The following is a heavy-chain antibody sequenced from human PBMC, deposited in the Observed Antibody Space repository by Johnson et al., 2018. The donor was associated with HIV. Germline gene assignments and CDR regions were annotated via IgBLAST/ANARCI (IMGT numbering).Heavy chain of an antibody. CDR2: IYSGGST. Sequence: VQLVESGGGLVQSGGSLRLSCGASGFSVSNTYMNWVRQAPGKGLEWVSVIYSGGSTYYADSVKGRFTISRDNSKNTLYLQMNSLRAEDTAVYYCARWGSTTGTMQLWLRVNDAFDIWGQGTMVTVSS. D-gene: IGHD5-18*01. V-gene: IGHV3-66*02. CDR1: GFSVSNTY. J-gene: IGHJ3*02. CDR3: ARWGSTTGTMQLWLRVNDAFDI.